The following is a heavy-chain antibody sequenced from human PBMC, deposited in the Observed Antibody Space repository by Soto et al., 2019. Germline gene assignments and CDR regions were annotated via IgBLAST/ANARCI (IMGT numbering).Heavy chain of an antibody. CDR1: GFIFANYG. CDR3: AKARGANNWANYYGLDV. D-gene: IGHD1-1*01. J-gene: IGHJ6*02. V-gene: IGHV3-30*18. CDR2: ITYEGTNK. Sequence: QEQLVESGGGVVQPGRSLRLSCAASGFIFANYGMHWVRQAPGKGLEWVALITYEGTNKDYADAVKGRCPISRDNAKNMVSLQMDSLRAEDTAVYYCAKARGANNWANYYGLDVWGQGTTVPGSS.